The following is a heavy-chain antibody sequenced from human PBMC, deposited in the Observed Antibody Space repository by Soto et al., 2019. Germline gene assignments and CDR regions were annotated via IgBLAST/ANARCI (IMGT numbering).Heavy chain of an antibody. Sequence: ASVKVSCKASGGTFSSYAISWVRQAPGQGLEWMGGIIPIFGTANYAQKFQGRVTITADKSTSTAYMELSSLRSEDTAVYYCAVLWFGESSPAYWGQGTLVTVPS. D-gene: IGHD3-10*01. J-gene: IGHJ4*02. CDR1: GGTFSSYA. V-gene: IGHV1-69*06. CDR2: IIPIFGTA. CDR3: AVLWFGESSPAY.